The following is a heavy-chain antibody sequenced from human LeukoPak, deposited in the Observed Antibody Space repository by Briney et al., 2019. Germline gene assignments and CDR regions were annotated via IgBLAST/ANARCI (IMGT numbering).Heavy chain of an antibody. D-gene: IGHD3-22*01. V-gene: IGHV1-69*05. CDR1: GGTFSSYA. CDR2: IIPIFGTA. Sequence: SVKVSCKASGGTFSSYAISWVRQAPGQGLEWMGRIIPIFGTANYAQKLQGRVTITTDESTSTAYMELSSLRSEDTAVYYCARGHYYDSSPFIWGQGTMVTVSS. J-gene: IGHJ3*02. CDR3: ARGHYYDSSPFI.